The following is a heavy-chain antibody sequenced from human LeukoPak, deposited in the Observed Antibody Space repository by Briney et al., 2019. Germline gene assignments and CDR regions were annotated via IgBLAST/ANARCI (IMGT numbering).Heavy chain of an antibody. V-gene: IGHV3-30-3*01. CDR2: ISYDGSNK. Sequence: GGSLRLSCAASGFTFSSYAMHWVRQAPGKGLEWVAVISYDGSNKYYADSVKGRFTISRDNSKNTLYLQMNSLRAEDTAVYYCARRESDDGMDVWGQGTTDTVSS. J-gene: IGHJ6*02. CDR3: ARRESDDGMDV. D-gene: IGHD3-10*01. CDR1: GFTFSSYA.